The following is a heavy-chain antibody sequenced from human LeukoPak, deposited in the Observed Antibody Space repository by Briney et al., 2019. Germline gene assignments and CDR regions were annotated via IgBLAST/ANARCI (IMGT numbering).Heavy chain of an antibody. CDR2: INHSGST. V-gene: IGHV4-34*01. CDR3: VKYNYYGSGSSFDP. J-gene: IGHJ5*02. D-gene: IGHD3-10*01. CDR1: GGSFSGYY. Sequence: SETLSLTCAVYGGSFSGYYWSWIRQPPGKGLEWIGEINHSGSTNYNPSLKSRVTISVDTSKNQFSLKLNSVTAADTAVYYCVKYNYYGSGSSFDPWGQGTLVTVSS.